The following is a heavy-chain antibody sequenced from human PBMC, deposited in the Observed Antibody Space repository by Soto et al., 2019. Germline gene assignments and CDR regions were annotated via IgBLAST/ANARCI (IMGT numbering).Heavy chain of an antibody. Sequence: SETLSLTCTVSGASLSSISYYWGWIRQPPGKGLEWVGKIKHSGSSNYNPSLRSRVSISVDMSKNQFSLRLTSVTAADTAVYYCARGGSSDWQVALDIWGQGTMVTVSS. CDR3: ARGGSSDWQVALDI. CDR2: IKHSGSS. D-gene: IGHD6-19*01. V-gene: IGHV4-39*07. J-gene: IGHJ3*02. CDR1: GASLSSISYY.